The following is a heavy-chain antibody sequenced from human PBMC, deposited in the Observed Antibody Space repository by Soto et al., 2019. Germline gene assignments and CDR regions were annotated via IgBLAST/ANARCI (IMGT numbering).Heavy chain of an antibody. V-gene: IGHV4-31*03. CDR1: GGSISSSGYY. CDR3: ARMLGATIFDY. J-gene: IGHJ4*02. CDR2: IYYSGST. Sequence: QVQLQESGPGLVKPSQTLSLTCTVSGGSISSSGYYWNWIRQHPGKGLEWIGYIYYSGSTYYNPSLKSRITIPADTSKNQFPLMLSSVTGADTAVYYCARMLGATIFDYWGQGTLVTVSS. D-gene: IGHD5-12*01.